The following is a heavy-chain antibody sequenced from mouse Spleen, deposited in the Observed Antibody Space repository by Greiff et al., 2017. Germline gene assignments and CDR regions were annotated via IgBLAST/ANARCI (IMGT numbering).Heavy chain of an antibody. CDR1: GYTFTSYV. CDR3: AKPLLDGDYYAMDY. Sequence: VQLKESGPELVKPGASVKMSCKASGYTFTSYVMHWVKQKPGQGLEWIGYINPYNDGTKYNEKFKGKATLTSDKSSSTAYMELSSLTSEDSAVYYCAKPLLDGDYYAMDYWGQGTSVTVSS. D-gene: IGHD6-1*01. J-gene: IGHJ4*01. V-gene: IGHV1-14*01. CDR2: INPYNDGT.